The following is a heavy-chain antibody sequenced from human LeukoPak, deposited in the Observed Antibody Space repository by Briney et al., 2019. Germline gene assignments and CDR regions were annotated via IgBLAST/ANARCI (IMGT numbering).Heavy chain of an antibody. D-gene: IGHD3-10*01. V-gene: IGHV3-21*01. Sequence: GGSLRLSCAASGLSFSNSSMNWLRQAPGKGLEWVSSISTGSGYIFQADSVKGRFTISRDNAKNSLYLQMNSLRAEDTAMYYCARVFWITTLRGVKAFDLWGQGTAVTVSS. CDR2: ISTGSGYI. J-gene: IGHJ3*01. CDR3: ARVFWITTLRGVKAFDL. CDR1: GLSFSNSS.